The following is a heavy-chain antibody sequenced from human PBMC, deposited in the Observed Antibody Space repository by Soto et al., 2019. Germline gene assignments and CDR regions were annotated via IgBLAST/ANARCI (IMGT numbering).Heavy chain of an antibody. CDR3: ARDRYCSSTSCYGSQGDAFDI. V-gene: IGHV4-59*01. CDR2: IYYSGST. Sequence: SETLSLTCTVSGGSISSYYWSCIRQPPGKGLEWIGYIYYSGSTNYNPSLKSRVTISVDTSKNQFSLKLSSVTAADTAVYYCARDRYCSSTSCYGSQGDAFDIWGQGTMVTVSS. CDR1: GGSISSYY. J-gene: IGHJ3*02. D-gene: IGHD2-2*01.